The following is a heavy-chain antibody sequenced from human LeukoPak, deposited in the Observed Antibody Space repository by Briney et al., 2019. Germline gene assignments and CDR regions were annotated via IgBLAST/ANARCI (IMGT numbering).Heavy chain of an antibody. D-gene: IGHD1-26*01. V-gene: IGHV3-53*01. CDR1: GFTVSSNY. CDR3: ATGEVGATGAFDY. CDR2: IYSGGST. J-gene: IGHJ4*02. Sequence: GGSLRLSCAASGFTVSSNYMSWVRQAPGKGLEWVSVIYSGGSTYYADSVKGRFTISRDNSKNTLYLQMNSLRAEDTAVYYCATGEVGATGAFDYWGQGTLVTVSS.